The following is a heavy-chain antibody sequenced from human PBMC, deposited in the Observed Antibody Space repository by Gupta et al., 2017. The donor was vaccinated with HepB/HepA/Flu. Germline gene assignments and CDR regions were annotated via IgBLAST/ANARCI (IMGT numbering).Heavy chain of an antibody. J-gene: IGHJ4*02. CDR1: GFTFPTYW. CDR2: IKEDGSDE. Sequence: EVHLVESGGGLVQPGGSLKLSCAASGFTFPTYWMSWVPQAPGKGLEWVASIKEDGSDEHYVDSVKGRFTISRDNAKNSLYLQMNSLRAEDTAVYYCARLQWFGESSRYRAFDYWGQGTLVTVSS. CDR3: ARLQWFGESSRYRAFDY. V-gene: IGHV3-7*01. D-gene: IGHD3-10*01.